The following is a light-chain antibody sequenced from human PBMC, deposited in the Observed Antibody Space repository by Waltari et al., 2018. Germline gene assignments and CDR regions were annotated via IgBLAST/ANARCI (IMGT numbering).Light chain of an antibody. V-gene: IGKV2-28*01. CDR3: MQAVQTLCE. CDR2: LGS. J-gene: IGKJ1*01. Sequence: IVMPQSPFSLPVTPGEPAPISCRSSQCLLHSNGFYYLDWYLQRPGQCAQLLVYLGSHRAPGVPDRFRGDASCTDFTLKSSRVEAEDVGVYDSMQAVQTLCEFSQGTKVAI. CDR1: QCLLHSNGFYY.